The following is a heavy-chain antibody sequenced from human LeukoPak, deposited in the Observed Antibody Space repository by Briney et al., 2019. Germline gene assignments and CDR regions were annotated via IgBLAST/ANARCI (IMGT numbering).Heavy chain of an antibody. J-gene: IGHJ4*02. CDR3: AKERIAAARPYYFDY. CDR2: ISYDESNK. V-gene: IGHV3-30*18. Sequence: PGGSLRLSCAASGFTFSSYGMHWVRQAPGKGLEWVAVISYDESNKYYADSVKGRFTISRDNSKNTLYLQMTRLRVEDAAVYYCAKERIAAARPYYFDYWGQGTLVTVSS. CDR1: GFTFSSYG. D-gene: IGHD6-13*01.